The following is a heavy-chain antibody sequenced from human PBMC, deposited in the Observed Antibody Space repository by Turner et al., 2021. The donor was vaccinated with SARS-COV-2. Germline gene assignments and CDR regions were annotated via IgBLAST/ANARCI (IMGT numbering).Heavy chain of an antibody. Sequence: QITLKESGPTLVNPTQTLTRTCTFSGFSLSTSGVGVGWIRQPPGKALEWLALIYWNDDKRYSPSLKSRLTSTKDTSKNQVVLTMTNMDPVDTATDYCAHQYTGSDWFDPWGQGTLVTVSS. V-gene: IGHV2-5*01. CDR1: GFSLSTSGVG. CDR2: IYWNDDK. CDR3: AHQYTGSDWFDP. J-gene: IGHJ5*02. D-gene: IGHD6-6*01.